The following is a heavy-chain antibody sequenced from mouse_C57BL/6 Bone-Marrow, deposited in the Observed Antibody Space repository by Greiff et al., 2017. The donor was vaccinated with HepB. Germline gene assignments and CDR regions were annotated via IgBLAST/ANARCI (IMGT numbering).Heavy chain of an antibody. CDR1: GFTFSDYY. CDR2: INYDGSST. D-gene: IGHD2-4*01. Sequence: EVKVVESEGGLVQPGSSMKLSCTASGFTFSDYYMAWVRQVPEKGLEWVANINYDGSSTYYLDSLKSRFIISRDNAKNILYLQMSSLKSEDTATYYCARDGYDYDEGMDYWGQGTSVTVSS. CDR3: ARDGYDYDEGMDY. J-gene: IGHJ4*01. V-gene: IGHV5-16*01.